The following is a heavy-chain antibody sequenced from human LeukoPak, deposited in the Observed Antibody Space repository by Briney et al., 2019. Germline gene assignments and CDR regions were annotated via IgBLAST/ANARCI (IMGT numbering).Heavy chain of an antibody. D-gene: IGHD3-22*01. Sequence: SQTLSLTCTLAARSIRSGSDDWAWIRQPPGKGLAWFGSIYYSGSTYYNPSLENRVTISIDTSKNHFSLKLSSLSAADTSVYYCAKRDDSGGNSVDLWGQGTLVTVS. CDR2: IYYSGST. CDR3: AKRDDSGGNSVDL. V-gene: IGHV4-39*02. CDR1: ARSIRSGSDD. J-gene: IGHJ4*02.